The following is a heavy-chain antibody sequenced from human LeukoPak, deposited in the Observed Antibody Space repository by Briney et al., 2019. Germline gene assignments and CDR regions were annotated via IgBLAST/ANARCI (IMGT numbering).Heavy chain of an antibody. CDR1: GYTFTSYD. Sequence: AASVKVSCKASGYTFTSYDINWVRQAAGQGLEWMGWMNPNSGNTGYAQKFQGRVTMTRNTSISTAYMELSGLRSEDTAVYYCARGGIVGGIRTLAFDIWGQGTMVTVSS. V-gene: IGHV1-8*01. CDR3: ARGGIVGGIRTLAFDI. CDR2: MNPNSGNT. J-gene: IGHJ3*02. D-gene: IGHD1-26*01.